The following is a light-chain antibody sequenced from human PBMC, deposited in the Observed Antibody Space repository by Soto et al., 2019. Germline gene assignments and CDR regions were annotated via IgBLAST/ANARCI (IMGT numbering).Light chain of an antibody. CDR1: QSVLYSSNNKNY. V-gene: IGKV4-1*01. CDR2: WAS. J-gene: IGKJ3*01. Sequence: DIVMNQSPDSLAVSLGERATINCKSSQSVLYSSNNKNYLAWYQQKPGQPPKLLIYWASTRESGVPDRFSGSGSGTDFTLTISSLQAEDVAVYYCQQYYSTLFTFGPGTKVDIK. CDR3: QQYYSTLFT.